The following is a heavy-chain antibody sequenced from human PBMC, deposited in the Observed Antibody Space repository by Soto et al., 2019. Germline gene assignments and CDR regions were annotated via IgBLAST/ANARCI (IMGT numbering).Heavy chain of an antibody. J-gene: IGHJ5*01. D-gene: IGHD3-16*01. CDR2: IYHSGSI. Sequence: PSETLSLTCAVSGGSISSGGYSWSWIRQPPGKGLEWIGYIYHSGSIYYNPSLKSRVTISVDTSNNQVSLQLNSVTPDDTAVYYCARLIGNSWLDSWGQGTLVTVSS. V-gene: IGHV4-30-2*05. CDR1: GGSISSGGYS. CDR3: ARLIGNSWLDS.